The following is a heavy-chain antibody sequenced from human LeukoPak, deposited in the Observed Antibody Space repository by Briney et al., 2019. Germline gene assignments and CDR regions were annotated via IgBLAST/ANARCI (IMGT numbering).Heavy chain of an antibody. CDR2: IYYTGTR. Sequence: SETLSLTCTVSGGSISSHYWSWIRQPPGKGLEWIAYIYYTGTRNYNPSLQSRVTISVDTSKNQISLRLSSVTAADTAVYYCARQGIDAFDIWGQGTLVTVSS. V-gene: IGHV4-59*08. CDR3: ARQGIDAFDI. CDR1: GGSISSHY. J-gene: IGHJ3*02.